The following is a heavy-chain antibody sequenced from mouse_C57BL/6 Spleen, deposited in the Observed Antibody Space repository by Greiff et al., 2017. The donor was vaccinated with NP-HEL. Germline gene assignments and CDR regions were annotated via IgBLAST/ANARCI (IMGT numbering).Heavy chain of an antibody. V-gene: IGHV1-64*01. CDR1: GYTFTSYW. J-gene: IGHJ2*01. CDR2: IHPNSGST. D-gene: IGHD1-1*01. CDR3: ARFTTVGYFDY. Sequence: VQLQQPGAELVKPGASVKLSCKASGYTFTSYWMHWVKQRPGQGLEWIGMIHPNSGSTNYNEKFKSKATLTVDKSSSTAYMQLSSLTSEDSAVYYCARFTTVGYFDYWGKGTTLTVSS.